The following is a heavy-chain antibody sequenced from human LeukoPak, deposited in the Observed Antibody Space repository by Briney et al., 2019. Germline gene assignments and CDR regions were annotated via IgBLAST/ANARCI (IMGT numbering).Heavy chain of an antibody. Sequence: PSETLSLTCALYGGSFSGYYWSWIRQPPGKGLEWIGEINHRGSPNYNPSLKSRFTMSVDTSKKQFYLKLSSVNAADTAVYYCARVSSYYDYVWGSYRFDYWGQGTLVTVSS. V-gene: IGHV4-34*10. J-gene: IGHJ4*02. CDR2: INHRGSP. CDR1: GGSFSGYY. CDR3: ARVSSYYDYVWGSYRFDY. D-gene: IGHD3-16*02.